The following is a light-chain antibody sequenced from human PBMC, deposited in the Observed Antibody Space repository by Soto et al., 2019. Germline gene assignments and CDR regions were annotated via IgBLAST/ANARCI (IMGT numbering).Light chain of an antibody. V-gene: IGKV3D-15*01. CDR1: QSVSSN. Sequence: EIVMTQSPATLSVSPGERATLSCRASQSVSSNLAWYQQKPGQAPRLLIYGASTRATGSPARFSGSGSGTEVTLTISSLQSEDVAVYYCQQYNNWPPLTFGGGTKVEIK. CDR3: QQYNNWPPLT. J-gene: IGKJ4*01. CDR2: GAS.